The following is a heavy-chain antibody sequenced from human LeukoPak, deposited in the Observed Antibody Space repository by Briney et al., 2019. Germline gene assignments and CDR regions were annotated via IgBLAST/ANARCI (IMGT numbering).Heavy chain of an antibody. D-gene: IGHD5-18*01. CDR3: ARGQIQLWLLPPLYYFDY. CDR2: INPSGST. J-gene: IGHJ4*02. CDR1: GGSFSGYY. Sequence: SETLSLTCAVYGGSFSGYYWSWIRQPPGKGLEWIGEINPSGSTNYNPSLKSRVTISVDTSKNQFSLKLSSVTAADTAVYYCARGQIQLWLLPPLYYFDYWGQGTMVSVSS. V-gene: IGHV4-34*01.